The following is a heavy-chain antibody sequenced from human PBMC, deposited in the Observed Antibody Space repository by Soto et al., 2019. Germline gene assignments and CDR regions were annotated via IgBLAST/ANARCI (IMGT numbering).Heavy chain of an antibody. V-gene: IGHV2-26*01. CDR2: IFSNDEK. D-gene: IGHD2-15*01. J-gene: IGHJ6*02. Sequence: SGPTLVNPTETLTLTCTVSGFSLSNARMGVSWIRQPPGKALEWLAHIFSNDEKSYSTSLTSRLTISKDTSKSQVVLTMTSMDPVDTATYYCARHRRLYCSGGSCYLEAKEPSDSSGMDVWGQENTVTVSS. CDR1: GFSLSNARMG. CDR3: ARHRRLYCSGGSCYLEAKEPSDSSGMDV.